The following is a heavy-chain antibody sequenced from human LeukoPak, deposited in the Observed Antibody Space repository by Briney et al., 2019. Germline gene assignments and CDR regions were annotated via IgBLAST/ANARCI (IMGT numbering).Heavy chain of an antibody. D-gene: IGHD3-10*01. Sequence: SETLSLTCAVYGGSFSGYYWSWIRQPPGKGLEWIGEINHSGSTNYNPSLKSRVTISVDTSKNQFSLKLSSVTAADTAVYYCARTRRITMVRGPKPRAFDIWGQGTTVTVSS. J-gene: IGHJ3*02. CDR3: ARTRRITMVRGPKPRAFDI. CDR1: GGSFSGYY. V-gene: IGHV4-34*01. CDR2: INHSGST.